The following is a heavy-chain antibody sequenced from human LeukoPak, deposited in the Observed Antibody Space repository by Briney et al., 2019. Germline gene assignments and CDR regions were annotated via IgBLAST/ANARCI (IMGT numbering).Heavy chain of an antibody. Sequence: PGGSLRLSCTVSGFTFSTYSMNWVRQAPGKGLEWVSSITSSSSYIFYVDSVKGRFTISRDNAKNSPHLQMDSLRAEDSAVYYCARSATSSSSRINWFDAWGQGTLVTVSS. CDR3: ARSATSSSSRINWFDA. CDR1: GFTFSTYS. J-gene: IGHJ5*02. V-gene: IGHV3-21*01. CDR2: ITSSSSYI. D-gene: IGHD6-6*01.